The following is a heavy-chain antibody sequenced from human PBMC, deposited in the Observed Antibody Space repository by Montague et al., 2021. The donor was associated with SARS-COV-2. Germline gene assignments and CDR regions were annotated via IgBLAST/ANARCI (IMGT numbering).Heavy chain of an antibody. Sequence: SLRLSCAASGFTFSSYGMHWVRQAPGKGQEWVAVIWYDGSNKYYADSVKGRFTISRDNSKNTLYLQMNSLRAEDTAVYYCAKDFGSSLTEQFDYWGQGTLVTVSS. J-gene: IGHJ4*02. CDR3: AKDFGSSLTEQFDY. D-gene: IGHD2-2*01. V-gene: IGHV3-33*06. CDR1: GFTFSSYG. CDR2: IWYDGSNK.